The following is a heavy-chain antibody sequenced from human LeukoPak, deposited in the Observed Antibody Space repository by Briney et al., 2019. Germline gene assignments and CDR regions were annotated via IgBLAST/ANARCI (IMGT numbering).Heavy chain of an antibody. Sequence: PSETLSLTCAVYGGSFSGYYWSWIRQPPGKGLEWIGEINHSGSTNYNPSLKSRVTISVDTSNNHFSLKLSSVTAADTAVYYCARKYGITGTKYYYYYYYMDVWGKGTTVTVSS. D-gene: IGHD1-20*01. CDR1: GGSFSGYY. CDR3: ARKYGITGTKYYYYYYYMDV. J-gene: IGHJ6*03. V-gene: IGHV4-34*01. CDR2: INHSGST.